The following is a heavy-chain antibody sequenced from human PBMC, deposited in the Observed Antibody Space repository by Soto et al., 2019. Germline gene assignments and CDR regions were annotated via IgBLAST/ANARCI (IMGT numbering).Heavy chain of an antibody. D-gene: IGHD1-1*01. CDR2: VYTSGRT. CDR1: GFTVTNSY. Sequence: EVQLVESGGDLIQPGGSLRLSCAASGFTVTNSYMAWVRQAPGKGLEWVSVVYTSGRTYHADSVKGRFTVSRDISTHMFFLQMNKLSAEDMATYYCARAGFERLYFDQWGRGTLVTVSS. V-gene: IGHV3-53*01. J-gene: IGHJ4*02. CDR3: ARAGFERLYFDQ.